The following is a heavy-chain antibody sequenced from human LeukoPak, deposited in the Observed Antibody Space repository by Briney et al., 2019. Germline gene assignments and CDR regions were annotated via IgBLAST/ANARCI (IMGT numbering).Heavy chain of an antibody. CDR3: ARVITYYYDSSGYYWFDP. CDR2: IYYSGST. J-gene: IGHJ5*02. V-gene: IGHV4-59*01. Sequence: SETLSLTCTVSGGSISSYYWSWIRQPPGKGLEWIGYIYYSGSTNYNPPLKSRVTISVETSKNQFSLKLSSVTAADTAVYYCARVITYYYDSSGYYWFDPWGQGTLVTVSS. CDR1: GGSISSYY. D-gene: IGHD3-22*01.